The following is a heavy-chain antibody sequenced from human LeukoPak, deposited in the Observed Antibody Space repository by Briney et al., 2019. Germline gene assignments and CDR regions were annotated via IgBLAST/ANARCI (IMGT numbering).Heavy chain of an antibody. CDR1: GFTFSSYG. D-gene: IGHD3-9*01. CDR3: AKDDYDILTGSPLFDY. J-gene: IGHJ4*02. V-gene: IGHV3-30*18. Sequence: GGSLRLSCAASGFTFSSYGMHWVRQAPGKGLEWVAVISYDGSNKYYADSVKGRFTISRDNAKNSLYLQMNSLRAEDTALYYCAKDDYDILTGSPLFDYWGQGTLVTVSS. CDR2: ISYDGSNK.